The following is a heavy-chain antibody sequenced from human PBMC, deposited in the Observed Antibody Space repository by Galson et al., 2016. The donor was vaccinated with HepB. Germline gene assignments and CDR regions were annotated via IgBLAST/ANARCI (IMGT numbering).Heavy chain of an antibody. CDR1: RLTFSSYW. CDR3: ARAIAVADPFDY. J-gene: IGHJ4*02. D-gene: IGHD6-19*01. V-gene: IGHV3-23*01. CDR2: ISGNGGST. Sequence: SLRLSCAASRLTFSSYWMTWVRQAPGKGLEWVSAISGNGGSTYYADSVKGRFTISRDNSKNTLYLQMNSLRAEDTAVYYCARAIAVADPFDYWGQGTLVTVSS.